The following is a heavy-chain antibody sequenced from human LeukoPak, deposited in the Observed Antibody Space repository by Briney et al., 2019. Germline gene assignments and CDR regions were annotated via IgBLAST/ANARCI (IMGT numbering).Heavy chain of an antibody. CDR2: IYYSGST. CDR3: ATSGWYLLPGIH. CDR1: GGSISSTNYY. V-gene: IGHV4-39*01. Sequence: SETLSLTCTVSGGSISSTNYYWGWIRQPPGKGLEWIGSIYYSGSTYYNPSLKSRVTISVDTSKNQFSLKLSSVTAADTAVFYCATSGWYLLPGIHWGQGTLVTVSS. J-gene: IGHJ4*02. D-gene: IGHD6-19*01.